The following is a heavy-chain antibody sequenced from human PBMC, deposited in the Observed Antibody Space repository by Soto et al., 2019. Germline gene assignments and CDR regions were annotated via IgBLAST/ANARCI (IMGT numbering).Heavy chain of an antibody. D-gene: IGHD6-6*01. CDR2: ISNDGSNK. V-gene: IGHV3-30*18. Sequence: PGGSLRLSCAASGFSFSTYGMHWVRQAPGKGLEWVAFISNDGSNKYYADSVKGRFTISRDNSKNTLYLQMNSLRAEDTAVYYCAKSITARPFDYWGQGALVTVSS. CDR3: AKSITARPFDY. CDR1: GFSFSTYG. J-gene: IGHJ4*02.